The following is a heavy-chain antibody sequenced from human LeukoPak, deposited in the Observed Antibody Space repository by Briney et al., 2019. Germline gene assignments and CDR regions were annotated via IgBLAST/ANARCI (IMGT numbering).Heavy chain of an antibody. D-gene: IGHD4-17*01. CDR2: IYYSGST. CDR1: GGSVSSGSYY. Sequence: PSETLSLTCTVSGGSVSSGSYYWSWIRQPPGKGLEWIGYIYYSGSTNYNPSLKSRVTISVDTSKNQFSLELSSVTAADTAVYYCRGTYGDYVEFDYWGQGTLVTVSS. J-gene: IGHJ4*02. CDR3: RGTYGDYVEFDY. V-gene: IGHV4-61*01.